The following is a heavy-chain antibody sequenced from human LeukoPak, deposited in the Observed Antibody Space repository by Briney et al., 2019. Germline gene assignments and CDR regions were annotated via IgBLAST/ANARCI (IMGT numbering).Heavy chain of an antibody. V-gene: IGHV4-39*01. CDR3: ARQTGVGLFILP. J-gene: IGHJ4*02. CDR1: GDSISTSNSY. Sequence: SETLSLTCAVSGDSISTSNSYWGWIRRPPGKGLEWVGSIYYSGNTYYNPSLKSRVTISADTSKNQFSLKLTSVTAADTAVYYCARQTGVGLFILPGGRGTLVTVSS. D-gene: IGHD3-3*01. CDR2: IYYSGNT.